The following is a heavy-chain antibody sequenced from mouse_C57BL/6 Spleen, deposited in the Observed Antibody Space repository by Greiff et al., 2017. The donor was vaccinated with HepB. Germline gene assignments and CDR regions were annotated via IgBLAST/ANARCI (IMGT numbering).Heavy chain of an antibody. J-gene: IGHJ2*01. V-gene: IGHV1-55*01. CDR1: GYTFTSYW. D-gene: IGHD1-1*01. Sequence: VQLQQPGAELVKPGASVKMSCKASGYTFTSYWITWVKQRPGQGLEWIGDIYPGSGSTNYNEKFKSKATLTVDTSSSTAYMQLSSLTSEDSAVYYCARSGTTVGATPCDYWGQGTTLTVSS. CDR2: IYPGSGST. CDR3: ARSGTTVGATPCDY.